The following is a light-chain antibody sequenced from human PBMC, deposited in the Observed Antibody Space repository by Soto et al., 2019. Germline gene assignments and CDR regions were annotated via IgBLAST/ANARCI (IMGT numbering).Light chain of an antibody. CDR1: QSVSSTY. V-gene: IGKV3-20*01. CDR2: GAS. J-gene: IGKJ5*01. Sequence: EIVLTQSPGTLSLSAGERATLSCRASQSVSSTYLAWCQQKPGQAPRLLIYGASTRATGIPDRFSGTGSGTDFTLTISRLEPEDFAVYYCQHFGDSPITFGQGTRLEI. CDR3: QHFGDSPIT.